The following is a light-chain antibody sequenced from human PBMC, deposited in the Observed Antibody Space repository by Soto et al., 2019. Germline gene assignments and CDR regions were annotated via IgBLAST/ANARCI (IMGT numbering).Light chain of an antibody. Sequence: DIQMTQSPSSLSASVGDRVTITCQASQGINTYLNWYQQKPGKAPKLLIYDASNVETGVPSRFSGSGSGTDFTFTISRLQAEVIAKYYCQQYDTLLTFGGGTKVEIK. CDR2: DAS. V-gene: IGKV1-33*01. J-gene: IGKJ4*01. CDR3: QQYDTLLT. CDR1: QGINTY.